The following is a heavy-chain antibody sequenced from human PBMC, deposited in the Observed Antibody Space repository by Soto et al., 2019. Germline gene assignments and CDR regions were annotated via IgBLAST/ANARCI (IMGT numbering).Heavy chain of an antibody. CDR1: GFTFSDYA. V-gene: IGHV3-30*18. J-gene: IGHJ4*02. CDR3: AKDEYYYSRSGYYIFDS. CDR2: VSHDGRNT. Sequence: PGGSLRLSCAASGFTFSDYAMHWFRQAPGKGLEWVAVVSHDGRNTHYADSVKGRFTISRDNSKKTLYLQMNSLRPEDTALYYCAKDEYYYSRSGYYIFDSWGQGTLVTVS. D-gene: IGHD3-22*01.